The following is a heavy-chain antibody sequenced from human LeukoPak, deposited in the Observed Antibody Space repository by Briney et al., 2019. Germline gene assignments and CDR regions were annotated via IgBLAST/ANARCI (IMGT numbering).Heavy chain of an antibody. V-gene: IGHV4-4*07. D-gene: IGHD6-13*01. CDR3: ARVRSVAAAGYNWFDP. J-gene: IGHJ5*02. CDR2: ICTSGST. Sequence: SETLSLTCTVSGGSISSYYWSWIRQPAGKGLEWIGRICTSGSTNYNPSLKSRVTMSVDTSKNQFSLKLSSVTAADTAVYYCARVRSVAAAGYNWFDPWGQGTLVTVSS. CDR1: GGSISSYY.